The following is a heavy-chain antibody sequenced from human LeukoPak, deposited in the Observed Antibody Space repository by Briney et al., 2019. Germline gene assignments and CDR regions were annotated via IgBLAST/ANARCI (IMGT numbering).Heavy chain of an antibody. J-gene: IGHJ4*02. V-gene: IGHV3-66*01. D-gene: IGHD3-10*01. Sequence: GGSLRLSCAASGFIVSSNYMSWVRQAPGKGLEWVSVIYPDGTIHYADSVKGRFMISRDNSKNTVYLQMNSLRAEDTAVYYCARDPDRSGFDFWGQGTLVTVSS. CDR1: GFIVSSNY. CDR3: ARDPDRSGFDF. CDR2: IYPDGTI.